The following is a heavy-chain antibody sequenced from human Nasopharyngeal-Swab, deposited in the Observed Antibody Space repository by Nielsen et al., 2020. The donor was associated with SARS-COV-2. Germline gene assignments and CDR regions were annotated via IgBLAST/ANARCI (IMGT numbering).Heavy chain of an antibody. Sequence: ASVNVSCKASGYTFTSYGISWVRQATGQGLAWMGWISAYNGNTNYAQKLQGRVTMTTDTSTSTSYMELRSLRSDDTAVYYCARVGGSNYYYYYMDVWGKGTTVTVSS. D-gene: IGHD1-26*01. CDR3: ARVGGSNYYYYYMDV. J-gene: IGHJ6*03. V-gene: IGHV1-18*01. CDR2: ISAYNGNT. CDR1: GYTFTSYG.